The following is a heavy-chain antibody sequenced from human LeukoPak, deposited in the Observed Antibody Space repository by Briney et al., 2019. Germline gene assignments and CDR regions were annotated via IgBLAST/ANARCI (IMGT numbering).Heavy chain of an antibody. D-gene: IGHD6-19*01. J-gene: IGHJ4*02. CDR1: GGSISSGGYY. Sequence: PSETLSLTCTVSGGSISSGGYYWSWIRQPPGKGLEWIGYIYHSGSTYYNPSLKSRVTISVDRSKNQFSLKLSSVTAADTAVYYCARIAVAGRGELDYWGQGTLVTVSS. CDR2: IYHSGST. V-gene: IGHV4-30-2*01. CDR3: ARIAVAGRGELDY.